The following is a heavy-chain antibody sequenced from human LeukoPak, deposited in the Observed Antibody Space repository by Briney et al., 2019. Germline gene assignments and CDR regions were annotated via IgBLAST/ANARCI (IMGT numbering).Heavy chain of an antibody. J-gene: IGHJ6*03. CDR3: ARVMVRGVTSYYYYYYMDV. CDR2: IYYSGST. D-gene: IGHD3-10*01. CDR1: GGSISSSSYY. V-gene: IGHV4-39*07. Sequence: SETLSLTCTVSGGSISSSSYYWGWIRQPPGKGLEWIGSIYYSGSTYYNPSLKSRVTISVDTSKNQFSLKLGSVTAADTAVYYCARVMVRGVTSYYYYYYMDVWGKGTTVTVSS.